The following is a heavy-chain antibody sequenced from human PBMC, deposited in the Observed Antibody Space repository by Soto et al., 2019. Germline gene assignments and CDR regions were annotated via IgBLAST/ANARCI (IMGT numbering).Heavy chain of an antibody. V-gene: IGHV3-15*02. CDR2: IKSWTDGGRV. Sequence: EVPLVESGGALVKPGESLTLSCAASGFTFNSAWMTWVRQAPGKGLEWVGRIKSWTDGGRVDTAAPVEGRFYLQMNSLKSEDPAVYYCTTWRREKPCTSVSCYGDGAYWGQGTLVTVSS. CDR3: TTWRREKPCTSVSCYGDGAY. CDR1: GFTFNSAW. J-gene: IGHJ4*02. D-gene: IGHD2-2*01.